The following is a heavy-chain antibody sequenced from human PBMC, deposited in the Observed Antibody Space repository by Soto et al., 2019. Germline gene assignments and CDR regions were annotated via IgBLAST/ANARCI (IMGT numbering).Heavy chain of an antibody. CDR2: ISGSDGKT. J-gene: IGHJ4*02. Sequence: GGSLRLSCAASGFSFGSYALSWVRQAPGKGLEWVSTISGSDGKTFYADSVKGRLSISRDTSQSTLYLQMNSLRADDTAMYYCARWSYLDYWGQGTRVTVSS. CDR3: ARWSYLDY. D-gene: IGHD3-3*01. V-gene: IGHV3-23*01. CDR1: GFSFGSYA.